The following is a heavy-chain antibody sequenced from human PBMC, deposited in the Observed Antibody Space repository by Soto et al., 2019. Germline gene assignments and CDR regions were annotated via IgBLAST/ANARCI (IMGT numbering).Heavy chain of an antibody. CDR3: ARDLAYYYDSSGYSPDY. Sequence: ASVKVSCKASGYTFTGYYMHWVRQAPGQGLEWMGWINPNSGGTNYAQKFQGRVTMTRDTSISTAYMELSRLRSDDTAVYYCARDLAYYYDSSGYSPDYWGQGTLVTV. CDR1: GYTFTGYY. J-gene: IGHJ4*02. D-gene: IGHD3-22*01. V-gene: IGHV1-2*02. CDR2: INPNSGGT.